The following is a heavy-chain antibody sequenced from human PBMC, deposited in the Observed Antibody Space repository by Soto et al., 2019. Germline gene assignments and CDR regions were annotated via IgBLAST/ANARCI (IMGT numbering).Heavy chain of an antibody. J-gene: IGHJ5*02. D-gene: IGHD2-2*01. V-gene: IGHV4-39*01. Sequence: PSETLSPTCTVSGCSITIGSYYWGWSRQPPGKGLEWIGSIYYSGSTYYNPSLKSRVPISVDTSKNQFSLKLSSVTAADTAVYYCARGLVVPAARYNWFDPWGQVTMSTVS. CDR2: IYYSGST. CDR1: GCSITIGSYY. CDR3: ARGLVVPAARYNWFDP.